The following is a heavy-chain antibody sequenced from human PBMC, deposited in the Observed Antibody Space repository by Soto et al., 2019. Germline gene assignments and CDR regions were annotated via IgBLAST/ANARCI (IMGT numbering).Heavy chain of an antibody. D-gene: IGHD5-18*01. V-gene: IGHV3-21*01. J-gene: IGHJ6*02. Sequence: PGGSLRLSCAASGFTFSSYSMNWVRQAPGKGLEWVSSISSSSSYIYYAESVKGRFTISRDNAKNSLYLQMNSLRAEDTAVYYCARDLGSYGYTYYYGMDVWGQGTTVTVSS. CDR3: ARDLGSYGYTYYYGMDV. CDR1: GFTFSSYS. CDR2: ISSSSSYI.